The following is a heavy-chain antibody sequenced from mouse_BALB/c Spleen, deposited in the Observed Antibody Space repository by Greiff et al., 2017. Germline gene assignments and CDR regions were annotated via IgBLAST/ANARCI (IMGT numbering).Heavy chain of an antibody. D-gene: IGHD4-1*01. CDR1: GYAFSSYW. Sequence: QVQLQQSGAELVRPGSSVKISCKASGYAFSSYWMNWVKQRPGQGLEWIGQIYPGDGDTNYNGKFKGKATLTADKSSSTAYMQLSSLTSEDSAVYFCARPGANWEGLDYWGQGTTLTVSS. V-gene: IGHV1-80*01. J-gene: IGHJ2*01. CDR2: IYPGDGDT. CDR3: ARPGANWEGLDY.